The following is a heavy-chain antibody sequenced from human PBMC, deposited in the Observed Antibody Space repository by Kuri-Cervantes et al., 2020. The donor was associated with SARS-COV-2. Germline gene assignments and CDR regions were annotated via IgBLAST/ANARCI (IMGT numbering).Heavy chain of an antibody. CDR2: IIPIFGTA. Sequence: SVKVSCKASGGTFSSYAISWVRQAPGQGLEWMGGIIPIFGTANYAQKFQGRVTLTTDTSTRTAYMELRSLKSNDTAVYFCARGSRGIAAAGSIDYWGQGTLVTVSS. V-gene: IGHV1-69*05. CDR1: GGTFSSYA. J-gene: IGHJ4*02. CDR3: ARGSRGIAAAGSIDY. D-gene: IGHD6-13*01.